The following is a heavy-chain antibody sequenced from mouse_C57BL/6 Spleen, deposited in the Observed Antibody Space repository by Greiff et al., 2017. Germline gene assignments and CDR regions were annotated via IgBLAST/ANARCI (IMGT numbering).Heavy chain of an antibody. CDR2: IDPSDSYP. V-gene: IGHV1-69*01. D-gene: IGHD1-1*01. CDR3: ARSTTVVGDY. J-gene: IGHJ2*01. Sequence: VQLQQPGAELVMPGASVKLSCKASGYTFTSYWMHWVKQRPGQGLEWIGEIDPSDSYPNYNQKFKGKSTLTVDKSSSTAYMQLSSLTSEDSAVYYCARSTTVVGDYWGQGTTLTVSS. CDR1: GYTFTSYW.